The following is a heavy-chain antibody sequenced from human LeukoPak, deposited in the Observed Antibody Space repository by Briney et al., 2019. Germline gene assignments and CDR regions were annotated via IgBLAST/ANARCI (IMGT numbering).Heavy chain of an antibody. CDR3: ARTWLAVAGPPDY. CDR1: GFTFNRYS. CDR2: ISHSGYDI. Sequence: KSGGSLRLSCVASGFTFNRYSMNWVRQAPGKGLEWVSSISHSGYDIYYADAVKGRFTISRDNSKNTLYLQMNSLRAEDTAVYYCARTWLAVAGPPDYWGQGTLVTVSS. D-gene: IGHD6-19*01. V-gene: IGHV3-21*04. J-gene: IGHJ4*02.